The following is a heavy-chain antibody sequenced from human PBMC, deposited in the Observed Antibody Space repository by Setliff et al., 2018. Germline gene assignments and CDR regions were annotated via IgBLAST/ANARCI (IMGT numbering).Heavy chain of an antibody. D-gene: IGHD3-10*01. Sequence: SETLSLTCTVSDDSISSRRYYWGWFRQPAGKELEWIGQIYTSWSTNYNPSLKSRVTISLDTSRNQFSLTLSSVTAADTAVFFCARGQNSYHPGSWGPLYDHWGQGTQVTVSS. CDR3: ARGQNSYHPGSWGPLYDH. J-gene: IGHJ4*02. V-gene: IGHV4-61*09. CDR1: DDSISSRRYY. CDR2: IYTSWST.